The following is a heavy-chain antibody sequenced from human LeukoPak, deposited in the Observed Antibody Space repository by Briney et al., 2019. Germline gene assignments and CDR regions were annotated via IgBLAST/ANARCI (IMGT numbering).Heavy chain of an antibody. D-gene: IGHD6-6*01. CDR2: INHSGST. J-gene: IGHJ3*02. CDR3: GRVRAGSSSPSVRDAFDI. V-gene: IGHV4-34*01. CDR1: GGSFSGYY. Sequence: SETLSLTCAVYGGSFSGYYWSWIRQPPGKGLEWIGEINHSGSTNFNPALKSRVTISVDTSKNQFSLKLSSVTAADTAVYYCGRVRAGSSSPSVRDAFDIWGQGTMVTVSS.